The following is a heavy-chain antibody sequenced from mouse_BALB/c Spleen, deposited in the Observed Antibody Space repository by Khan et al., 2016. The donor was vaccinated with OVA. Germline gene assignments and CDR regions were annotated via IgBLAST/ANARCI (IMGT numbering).Heavy chain of an antibody. V-gene: IGHV1-77*01. Sequence: QVQLQQSGAELARPGASVKLSCKASGYTFTDYYINWVKQRTGQGLEWIGEIYPGTGYTYYNEKFKAKATLTADKSSSTAYMQLNNLTSEDSAVYFCARQGAYGSRYGWFAYWGQGTLVTVSA. D-gene: IGHD1-1*01. CDR3: ARQGAYGSRYGWFAY. CDR1: GYTFTDYY. J-gene: IGHJ3*01. CDR2: IYPGTGYT.